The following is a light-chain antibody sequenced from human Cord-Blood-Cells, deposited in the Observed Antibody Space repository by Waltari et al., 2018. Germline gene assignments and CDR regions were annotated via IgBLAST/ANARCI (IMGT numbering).Light chain of an antibody. V-gene: IGKV1-9*01. CDR2: AAS. CDR1: QGISSY. Sequence: IQLTQSPSFLSASVGDRVTITCRASQGISSYLPWYQQKPGKAPKLLIYAASTLQSGVPSRFSGSGSGTDFTLTISSLQPEDFATYYCQQLNSYPLTFGGGTKVEIK. J-gene: IGKJ4*01. CDR3: QQLNSYPLT.